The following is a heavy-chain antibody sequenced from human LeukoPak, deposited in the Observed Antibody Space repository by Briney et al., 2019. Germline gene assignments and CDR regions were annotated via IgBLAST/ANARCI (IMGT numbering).Heavy chain of an antibody. D-gene: IGHD4-17*01. CDR3: ARVDTNDYGDYDFDY. CDR2: IYTSGST. V-gene: IGHV4-61*02. CDR1: GGSISSGSYY. Sequence: PSQTLSLTCTVSGGSISSGSYYWSWIRQPAGKGLEWIGRIYTSGSTNYNPSLKSRVTISVDTSKNQFSLKLSSVTAADTAVYYCARVDTNDYGDYDFDYWGQGTLVTVSS. J-gene: IGHJ4*02.